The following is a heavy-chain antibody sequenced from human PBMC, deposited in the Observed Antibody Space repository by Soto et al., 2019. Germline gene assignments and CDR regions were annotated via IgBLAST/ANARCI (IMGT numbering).Heavy chain of an antibody. CDR3: AKSSRQLTHEVTYYYFYGMDA. V-gene: IGHV3-23*01. Sequence: EVQLLESGGGLVLPGVSRRLSCAASGFSYNNYAMNWVRQAPGKGLEWVSSLSGSGETTYYADSVAGRFTISRDNSRNTLFLQMNSLSADDTAIYYCAKSSRQLTHEVTYYYFYGMDAWGQGTTVIVSS. CDR1: GFSYNNYA. CDR2: LSGSGETT. D-gene: IGHD2-2*01. J-gene: IGHJ6*02.